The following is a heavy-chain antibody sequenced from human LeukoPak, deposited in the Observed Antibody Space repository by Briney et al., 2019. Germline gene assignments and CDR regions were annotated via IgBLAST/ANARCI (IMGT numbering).Heavy chain of an antibody. CDR2: VSISSGTI. CDR3: ARAMSTFGGVRNYFDS. CDR1: GFTFSGHN. J-gene: IGHJ4*02. D-gene: IGHD3-16*01. Sequence: GGPLRLSCAASGFTFSGHNMNWVRQAPGKGLEWISFVSISSGTIYYADSVNGRFRISRDNAKSSLDLEMNSLRAEDTAVYYCARAMSTFGGVRNYFDSWGQGTLVTVSS. V-gene: IGHV3-48*04.